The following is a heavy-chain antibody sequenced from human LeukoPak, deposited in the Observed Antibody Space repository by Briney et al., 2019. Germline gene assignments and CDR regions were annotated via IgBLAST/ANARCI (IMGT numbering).Heavy chain of an antibody. CDR1: GYTFTSYG. J-gene: IGHJ4*02. CDR2: ISAYNGNT. CDR3: ARSYYDFWSGYYTGWYFDY. Sequence: GASVKVSCKASGYTFTSYGISWVRQAPGHGLEWMGWISAYNGNTNYAQKLQGRVTMTTDTSTSTAYMELRSLRSDDTAVYYCARSYYDFWSGYYTGWYFDYWSQGTLVTVSS. V-gene: IGHV1-18*01. D-gene: IGHD3-3*01.